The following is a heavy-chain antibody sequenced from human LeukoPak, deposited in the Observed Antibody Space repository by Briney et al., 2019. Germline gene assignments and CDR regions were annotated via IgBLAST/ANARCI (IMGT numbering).Heavy chain of an antibody. J-gene: IGHJ4*02. V-gene: IGHV3-48*02. CDR3: ARPGYSYGPTFDY. CDR2: ISSSSYTI. D-gene: IGHD5-18*01. Sequence: GGSLRLSCAASGFTFSSYSMNWVRQAPGKGLEWVSYISSSSYTIYYADSVKGRFTISRDNARNSLYLQMNSLRDEDTAVYYCARPGYSYGPTFDYWGQGTLVTVSS. CDR1: GFTFSSYS.